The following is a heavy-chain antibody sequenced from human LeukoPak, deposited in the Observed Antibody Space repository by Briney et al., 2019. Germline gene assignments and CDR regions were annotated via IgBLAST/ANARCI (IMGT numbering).Heavy chain of an antibody. CDR1: GYTFTSYG. J-gene: IGHJ4*02. CDR3: ARDQGYCTNGVCYNFDY. D-gene: IGHD2-8*01. V-gene: IGHV1-18*01. CDR2: ISAYNGST. Sequence: ASVKVSCKASGYTFTSYGISWVRQAPGQGLEWMGWISAYNGSTNYAQKLQGRVTMTTDTSTSTAYMELRSLRSDDTAVYYCARDQGYCTNGVCYNFDYWGQGTLVTVSS.